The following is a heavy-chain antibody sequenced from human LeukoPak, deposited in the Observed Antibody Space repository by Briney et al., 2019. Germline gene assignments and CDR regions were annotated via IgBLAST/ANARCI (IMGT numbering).Heavy chain of an antibody. CDR1: GFTFSSYS. D-gene: IGHD4-23*01. CDR2: ISSSSSYI. J-gene: IGHJ5*02. V-gene: IGHV3-21*01. CDR3: ARDPYGGNSNWFDP. Sequence: GGSLRLSCAASGFTFSSYSMNWVRQAPGKGLEWVSSISSSSSYIYYADSVKGRFTISRDNAKNSLYLQMNSLRAEDTAVYYCARDPYGGNSNWFDPWGQGTLVTVSS.